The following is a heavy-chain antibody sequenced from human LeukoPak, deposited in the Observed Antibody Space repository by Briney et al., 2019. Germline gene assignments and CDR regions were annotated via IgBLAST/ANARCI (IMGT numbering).Heavy chain of an antibody. J-gene: IGHJ6*04. CDR2: IIPIFGTA. V-gene: IGHV1-69*06. CDR3: ARDVGYCSCGSCRYYYGMDV. Sequence: SVKVSCKASGGTFTSYAISWVRQAPGQGLEWMGGIIPIFGTANYAQKFQGRVTITADKSTSTAYMELSSLRSEDTAVYYCARDVGYCSCGSCRYYYGMDVWGKGTTVTVSS. D-gene: IGHD2-15*01. CDR1: GGTFTSYA.